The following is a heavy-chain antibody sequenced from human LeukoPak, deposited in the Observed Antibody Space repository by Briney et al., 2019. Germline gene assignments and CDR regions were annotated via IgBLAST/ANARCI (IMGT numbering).Heavy chain of an antibody. CDR2: IYYSGST. J-gene: IGHJ5*02. D-gene: IGHD3-10*01. Sequence: SETLSLTCTVSGGSISSYYWSWIRQPPGKGLEWIGYIYYSGSTNYNPSLKSRVTISVDTSKNQFSLKLSSVTAADTAVYYCARSRFGELLANTLGQGTLVTVSS. V-gene: IGHV4-59*01. CDR1: GGSISSYY. CDR3: ARSRFGELLANT.